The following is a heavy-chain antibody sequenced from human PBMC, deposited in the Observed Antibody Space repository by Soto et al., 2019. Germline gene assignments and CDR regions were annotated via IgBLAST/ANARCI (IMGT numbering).Heavy chain of an antibody. Sequence: QVQLVETGGVVVQPGRSLRLSCAASGFTFSTFGMHWVRQAPGKGLEWVAVIWYDGSNEYYADSVKGRFTISRDNSQNTLYLQMNSLRAEDTAVYYCARDYTSTSYGFDSWGQGTLVTVSS. J-gene: IGHJ4*02. CDR2: IWYDGSNE. V-gene: IGHV3-33*01. D-gene: IGHD2-2*01. CDR1: GFTFSTFG. CDR3: ARDYTSTSYGFDS.